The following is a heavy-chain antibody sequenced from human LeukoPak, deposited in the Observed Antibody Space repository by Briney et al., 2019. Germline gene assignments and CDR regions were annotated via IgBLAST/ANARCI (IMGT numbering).Heavy chain of an antibody. CDR3: ARPRDPYGDYGADY. D-gene: IGHD4-17*01. J-gene: IGHJ4*02. Sequence: ASVKVSCKSSGYTFTGYFLHWVRQAPGQGLEWMGRINPKSGDTNYAQRFQGRVTMTRDTSISTAYMELSRLTSDGTAVYYCARPRDPYGDYGADYWGQGTLVTVSS. CDR2: INPKSGDT. V-gene: IGHV1-2*06. CDR1: GYTFTGYF.